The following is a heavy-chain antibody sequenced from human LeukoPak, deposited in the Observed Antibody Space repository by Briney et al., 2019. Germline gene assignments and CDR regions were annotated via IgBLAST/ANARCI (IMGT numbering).Heavy chain of an antibody. CDR3: AGQYYDILTGYTES. D-gene: IGHD3-9*01. Sequence: SGTLSLTCTVSGCSISSYYWSWIRQPPGKGLEWIGYIYYSGSTNYNPSLKSRVTISVDTSKNQFSLKLSSVTAADTAVYYCAGQYYDILTGYTESWGQGTLVTVSS. V-gene: IGHV4-59*01. CDR2: IYYSGST. CDR1: GCSISSYY. J-gene: IGHJ4*01.